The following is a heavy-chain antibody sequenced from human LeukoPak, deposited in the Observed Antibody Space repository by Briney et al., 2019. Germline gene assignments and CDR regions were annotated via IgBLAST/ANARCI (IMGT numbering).Heavy chain of an antibody. CDR1: GFTFSSYS. CDR3: ARVTPTQYDSSGYYS. Sequence: GGSLRLSCAASGFTFSSYSMNWVRQAPGKGLEWVAVISYDGSNKYYADSVKGRFTISRDNSKNTLYLQMNSLRAEDTAVYYCARVTPTQYDSSGYYSWGQGTLVTVSS. V-gene: IGHV3-30*03. J-gene: IGHJ4*02. CDR2: ISYDGSNK. D-gene: IGHD3-22*01.